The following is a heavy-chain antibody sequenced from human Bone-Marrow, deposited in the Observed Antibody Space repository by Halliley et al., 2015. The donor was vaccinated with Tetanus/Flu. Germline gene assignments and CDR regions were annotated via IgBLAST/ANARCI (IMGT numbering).Heavy chain of an antibody. Sequence: TLSLTCTVSGGSLSSGTYDWGWIRQPPGKGLEWIGTFYYSGSTYYNLSLRSRVTIFVDTSKNQFSLKLSSVTAADRAVYYCARGLIMDVWGQGTTVTVSS. CDR1: GGSLSSGTYD. V-gene: IGHV4-39*01. CDR3: ARGLIMDV. J-gene: IGHJ6*02. CDR2: FYYSGST.